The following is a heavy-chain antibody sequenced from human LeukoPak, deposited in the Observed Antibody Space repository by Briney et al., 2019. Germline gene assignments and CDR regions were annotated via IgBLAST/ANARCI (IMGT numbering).Heavy chain of an antibody. CDR1: GFTFSSYS. J-gene: IGHJ4*02. D-gene: IGHD5-18*01. V-gene: IGHV3-21*01. CDR2: ITSSSSYI. CDR3: ARRHTYGYGLDY. Sequence: GGSLRLSCTASGFTFSSYSMNWVRQAPGKGLEWVSSITSSSSYIYHADSVKGRFTISRDNAKNSLYLQMNSLRAEDTAVYYCARRHTYGYGLDYWGQGTLVTVSS.